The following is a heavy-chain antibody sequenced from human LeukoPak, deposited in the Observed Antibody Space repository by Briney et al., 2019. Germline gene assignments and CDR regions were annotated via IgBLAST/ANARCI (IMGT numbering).Heavy chain of an antibody. D-gene: IGHD3-3*01. CDR1: GGSISSGSYY. V-gene: IGHV4-61*02. CDR2: IYTSGST. CDR3: ARRPSYDFWSGYLTYYFDY. Sequence: PSQTLSLTCTVSGGSISSGSYYWSWIRQPAGKGLEWIGRIYTSGSTNYNPSLKSRVTISVDTSKNQFSLKLSSVTAADTAVYYCARRPSYDFWSGYLTYYFDYWGQGTLVTVPS. J-gene: IGHJ4*02.